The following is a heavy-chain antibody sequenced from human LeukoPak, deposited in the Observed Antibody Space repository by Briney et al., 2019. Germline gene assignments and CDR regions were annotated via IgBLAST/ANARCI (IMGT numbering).Heavy chain of an antibody. Sequence: GASVKVSCKASGYTFTSYGISWVRQATGQGLEWMGWMNPNSGNTGYAQKFQGRVTITRNTSISTAYMELSSLRSEDTAVYYCARGKREVPAKIRSRAYYFDYWGQGTLVTVSS. D-gene: IGHD2-2*01. J-gene: IGHJ4*02. CDR2: MNPNSGNT. V-gene: IGHV1-8*03. CDR1: GYTFTSYG. CDR3: ARGKREVPAKIRSRAYYFDY.